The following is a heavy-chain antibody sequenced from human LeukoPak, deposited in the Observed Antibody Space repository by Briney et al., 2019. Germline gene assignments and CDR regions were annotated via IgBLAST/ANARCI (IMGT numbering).Heavy chain of an antibody. Sequence: GALRLSCAASGFTFDEYGMSWVRQAPGKGLEWVSSINWDGGSTAYADSVQGRFTISRDNAKNSLYLQMNSLRAEDTALYYCARETQYYYDSIYFDYWGQGTLVTVSS. V-gene: IGHV3-20*04. CDR3: ARETQYYYDSIYFDY. J-gene: IGHJ4*02. CDR2: INWDGGST. D-gene: IGHD3-22*01. CDR1: GFTFDEYG.